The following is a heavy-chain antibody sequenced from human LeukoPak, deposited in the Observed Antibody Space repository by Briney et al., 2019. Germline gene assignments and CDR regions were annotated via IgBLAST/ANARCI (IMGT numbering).Heavy chain of an antibody. CDR1: GFTFSSYW. Sequence: GGSLRLSCAASGFTFSSYWMHWVRQAPGKGLVWVSRINTDGSSTSYADSVKGRFTISRDNAKNTLYLQMNSLRAEDTAVYYCAREGILEWLLYGRGYYFDYWGQGTLVTVSS. D-gene: IGHD3-3*01. V-gene: IGHV3-74*01. CDR3: AREGILEWLLYGRGYYFDY. J-gene: IGHJ4*02. CDR2: INTDGSST.